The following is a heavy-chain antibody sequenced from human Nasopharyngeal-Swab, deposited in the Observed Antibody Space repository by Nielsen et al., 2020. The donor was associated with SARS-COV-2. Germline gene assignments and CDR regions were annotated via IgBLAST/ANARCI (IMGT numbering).Heavy chain of an antibody. Sequence: GESLKISCAASGFTFSSYAMHWVRQAPGKGLEWVAVISYDGSNKYYADSVKGRFTISRDNSKNTLYLQMNSLRAEDTAVYYCARDFSEKGYYYYGMDVWGQGPRSPSP. CDR3: ARDFSEKGYYYYGMDV. D-gene: IGHD1-26*01. J-gene: IGHJ6*02. CDR1: GFTFSSYA. CDR2: ISYDGSNK. V-gene: IGHV3-30*04.